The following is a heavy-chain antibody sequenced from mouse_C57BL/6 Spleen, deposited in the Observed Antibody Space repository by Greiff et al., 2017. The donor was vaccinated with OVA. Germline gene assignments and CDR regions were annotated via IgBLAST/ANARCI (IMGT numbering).Heavy chain of an antibody. D-gene: IGHD1-1*01. J-gene: IGHJ4*01. CDR2: IYPGSGST. CDR1: GYTFTSYW. V-gene: IGHV1-55*01. CDR3: VLGLYYGSSPYAMDY. Sequence: VQLQQPGAELVKPGASVKMSCKASGYTFTSYWITWVKQRPGQGLEWIGDIYPGSGSTNYNEKFKSKATLTVDTSSSTAYMQLSSLTSEDSAVYYCVLGLYYGSSPYAMDYWGQGTSVTVSS.